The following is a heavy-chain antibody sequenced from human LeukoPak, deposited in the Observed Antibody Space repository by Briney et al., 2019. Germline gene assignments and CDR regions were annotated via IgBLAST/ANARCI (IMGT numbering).Heavy chain of an antibody. D-gene: IGHD3-22*01. CDR1: GFPFPAYY. CDR2: INPNGGGT. V-gene: IGHV1-2*02. J-gene: IGHJ5*02. Sequence: ASVKVSCKTSGFPFPAYYIHWVRQAPGQGLEWMGWINPNGGGTNSAQKFQGRVAMTRDKSINTAYMELSGLTSDDTAVYYCARDGAGESYSSSYYRGNWFDPWGHGTLVIVSS. CDR3: ARDGAGESYSSSYYRGNWFDP.